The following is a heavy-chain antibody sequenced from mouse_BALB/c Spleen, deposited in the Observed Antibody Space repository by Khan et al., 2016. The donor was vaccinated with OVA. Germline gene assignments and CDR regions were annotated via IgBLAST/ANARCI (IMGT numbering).Heavy chain of an antibody. J-gene: IGHJ3*01. CDR2: IWSDGNT. CDR1: GSSSTSYG. V-gene: IGHV2-3*01. Sequence: QVQLKESGPGLVAPSQSLSITCTVSGSSSTSYGVSWARQTPGKGLEWLGVIWSDGNTNYHSSLKSRMTINKDNSKSQVLLKLNSLQTDDTATYYCAIIFYGYDWFAYWGQGTLVTVSA. CDR3: AIIFYGYDWFAY. D-gene: IGHD2-2*01.